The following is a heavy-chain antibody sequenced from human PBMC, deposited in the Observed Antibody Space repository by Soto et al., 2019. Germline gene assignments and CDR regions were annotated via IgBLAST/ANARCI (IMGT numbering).Heavy chain of an antibody. CDR3: AKDRGDGYNYQYFDY. J-gene: IGHJ4*02. V-gene: IGHV3-74*01. D-gene: IGHD5-12*01. CDR1: GFTFSSYW. Sequence: GGSLRLSCAASGFTFSSYWMHWVRQAPGKGLVWVSRINSDGSSKTYADSVKGRFIISRDNAKNSLYLQMNSLRDEDTALYYCAKDRGDGYNYQYFDYWGQGTLVTSPQ. CDR2: INSDGSSK.